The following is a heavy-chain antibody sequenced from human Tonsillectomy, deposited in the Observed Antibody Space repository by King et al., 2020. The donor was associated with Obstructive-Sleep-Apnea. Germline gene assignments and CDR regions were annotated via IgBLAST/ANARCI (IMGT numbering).Heavy chain of an antibody. Sequence: AQLVQSGAEVKKPGASVKVSCKVSGYTLTELSMHWVRQAPGKGLEWMGGFDPEDGETIYAQKFQGRVTMTEDTSTDTAYMELSSLRSDDTAAYYCATDPRWSRGWQHHFDYWGQGTLVTVSS. D-gene: IGHD6-19*01. CDR2: FDPEDGET. CDR1: GYTLTELS. CDR3: ATDPRWSRGWQHHFDY. J-gene: IGHJ4*02. V-gene: IGHV1-24*01.